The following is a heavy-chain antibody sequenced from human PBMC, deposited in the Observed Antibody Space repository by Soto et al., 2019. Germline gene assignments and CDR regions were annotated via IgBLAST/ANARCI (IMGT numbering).Heavy chain of an antibody. D-gene: IGHD1-26*01. J-gene: IGHJ4*02. V-gene: IGHV2-70*01. Sequence: GSCPTLVNPTQTLTLTCTFSGFSLSTSGMCXSWIRQPPGRALEWLALIDWDDDKYYSTSLKTRLTISKDTSKNQVVLTMTNMDPVDTATYYCARTYSGSRAFDYWGQGTLVTVSS. CDR2: IDWDDDK. CDR1: GFSLSTSGMC. CDR3: ARTYSGSRAFDY.